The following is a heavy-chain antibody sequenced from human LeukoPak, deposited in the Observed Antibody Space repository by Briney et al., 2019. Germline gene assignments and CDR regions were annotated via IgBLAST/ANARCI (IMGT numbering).Heavy chain of an antibody. CDR1: GGSISSYY. D-gene: IGHD2-15*01. CDR3: ARDDCGGGSCYEGGWNSHYSDY. Sequence: PSETLSLTCTVSGGSISSYYWSWVRQPPGKGLEWIGYIYYSGSTNYKPSLKSRVTISVDTSKNQFSLELSSVTAADTAVYYCARDDCGGGSCYEGGWNSHYSDYWGQGTLVTVSS. J-gene: IGHJ4*02. V-gene: IGHV4-59*12. CDR2: IYYSGST.